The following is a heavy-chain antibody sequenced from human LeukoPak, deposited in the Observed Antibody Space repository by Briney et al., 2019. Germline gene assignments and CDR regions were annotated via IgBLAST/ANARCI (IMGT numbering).Heavy chain of an antibody. CDR3: ASRGSSGTAMVKTFPFDY. J-gene: IGHJ4*02. CDR2: IYYSGST. D-gene: IGHD5-18*01. CDR1: GGSISSYY. V-gene: IGHV4-59*12. Sequence: PSETLSLTCTVSGGSISSYYWSWIRQPPGKGLEWIGYIYYSGSTNYNPSLKSRVTISVDTSKNQFSLKLSSVTAADTAVYYCASRGSSGTAMVKTFPFDYWGQGTLVTVSS.